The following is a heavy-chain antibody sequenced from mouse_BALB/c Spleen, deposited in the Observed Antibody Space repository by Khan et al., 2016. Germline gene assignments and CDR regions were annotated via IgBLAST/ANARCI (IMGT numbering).Heavy chain of an antibody. CDR2: INTSTGYT. J-gene: IGHJ2*01. Sequence: QVQLQQSGAELAKPGASVKMSCKASGYTFTSYGMNWVKQRPGQGLEWMGHINTSTGYTENNQKCKDKATWNEDISAKTADMQLSSSTSEDSEGYSCASRNYYCRRLFDFWGHLPTLTISS. CDR3: ASRNYYCRRLFDF. D-gene: IGHD1-1*01. CDR1: GYTFTSYG. V-gene: IGHV1-4*01.